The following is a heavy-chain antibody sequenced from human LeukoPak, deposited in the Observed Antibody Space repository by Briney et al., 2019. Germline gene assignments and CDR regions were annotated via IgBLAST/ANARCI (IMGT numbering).Heavy chain of an antibody. CDR2: ISTYNGNT. CDR1: GYTFNSYD. Sequence: ASVKVSCKASGYTFNSYDISWVRQAPGQGLEWMAWISTYNGNTNYAQKVQGRATMTTDTSTSTAYMELRSLRSDDTAVYYCARGKSSVWPVWLCMDVWGQGTTVTISS. D-gene: IGHD6-19*01. CDR3: ARGKSSVWPVWLCMDV. J-gene: IGHJ6*02. V-gene: IGHV1-18*01.